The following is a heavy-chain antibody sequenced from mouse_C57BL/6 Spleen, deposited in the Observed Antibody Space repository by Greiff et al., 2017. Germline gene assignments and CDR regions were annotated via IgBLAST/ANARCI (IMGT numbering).Heavy chain of an antibody. D-gene: IGHD2-5*01. CDR3: ARGVYYSNYYFDY. CDR1: GYTFTNYN. V-gene: IGHV1-18*01. CDR2: INPNNGGT. J-gene: IGHJ2*01. Sequence: EVQLQQSGPELVKPGASVKIPCKASGYTFTNYNMDWVKQSHGKSLEWIGDINPNNGGTIYNQKFKGKATLTVDKSSSTAYMELRSLTSEDTAVYYCARGVYYSNYYFDYWGQGTTLTASS.